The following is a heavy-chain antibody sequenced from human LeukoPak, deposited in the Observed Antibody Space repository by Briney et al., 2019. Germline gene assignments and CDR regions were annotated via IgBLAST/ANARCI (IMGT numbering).Heavy chain of an antibody. V-gene: IGHV1-46*01. CDR1: GYTFTSYY. D-gene: IGHD3-22*01. Sequence: ASVKVSCKASGYTFTSYYMHWVRQAPGQGLEWMGIINPSGGSTSYAQKFQGRVTMTRDMSTSTVYIELSSLRSEDTAVYYCARGDSSGKRGFDPWGQGTLVTVSS. CDR3: ARGDSSGKRGFDP. CDR2: INPSGGST. J-gene: IGHJ5*02.